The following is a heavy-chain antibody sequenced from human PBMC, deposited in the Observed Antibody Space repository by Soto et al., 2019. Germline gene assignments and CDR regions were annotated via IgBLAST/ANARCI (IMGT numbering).Heavy chain of an antibody. V-gene: IGHV1-69*01. CDR1: GGTFSSYA. CDR2: IIPIFGTA. Sequence: QVQLVQSGAEVKKPGASVKVSCKASGGTFSSYAISWVRQAPGQGLEWMGGIIPIFGTANYAQKFQGRVTITEDESTSTATMELSSLRSEDTAVYYCARGRYSYGPYWYFDLWGRGTLVTVSS. CDR3: ARGRYSYGPYWYFDL. D-gene: IGHD5-18*01. J-gene: IGHJ2*01.